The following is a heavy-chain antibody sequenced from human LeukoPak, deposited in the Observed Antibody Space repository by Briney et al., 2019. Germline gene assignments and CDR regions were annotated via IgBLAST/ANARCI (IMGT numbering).Heavy chain of an antibody. D-gene: IGHD6-19*01. J-gene: IGHJ5*02. CDR2: IKQDGSDK. CDR3: ARYATSSGSRWLEP. CDR1: GFTLSSYG. V-gene: IGHV3-7*01. Sequence: GGSLRLSCAASGFTLSSYGMSWVRQAPGKGLEWVAHIKQDGSDKYYVDSVKGRFTISRDNAKNSLYLQMNSLRAEDTAVYYCARYATSSGSRWLEPWGQGTLVTVSS.